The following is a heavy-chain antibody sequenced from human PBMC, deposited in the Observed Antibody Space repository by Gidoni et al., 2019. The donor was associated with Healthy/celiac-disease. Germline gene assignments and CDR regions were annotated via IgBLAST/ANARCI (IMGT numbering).Heavy chain of an antibody. CDR1: GRSISSGGYY. CDR3: ARTYYDFTNWFDP. Sequence: QVQLQESGPGLVKPSQTLSLTCTVSGRSISSGGYYWSWIRQHPGKGLEWIGYIYYSGSTYYNPSLKSRVTISVDTSKNQFSLKLSSVTAADTAVYYCARTYYDFTNWFDPWGQGTLVTVSS. V-gene: IGHV4-31*03. J-gene: IGHJ5*02. D-gene: IGHD3-3*01. CDR2: IYYSGST.